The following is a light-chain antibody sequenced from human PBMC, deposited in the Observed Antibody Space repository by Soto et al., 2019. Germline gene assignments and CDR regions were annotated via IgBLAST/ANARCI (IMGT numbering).Light chain of an antibody. Sequence: QSVLTQPASVSGSPGQSITISCTGTSSDVGGYNYVSWYQQHPGKAPKLMIYDVSNRPSGVSDRFSGSKSANTASLTISGLQAEDEADYYCSSYKSSSTYVFGTGTKGTVL. CDR3: SSYKSSSTYV. CDR2: DVS. V-gene: IGLV2-14*01. J-gene: IGLJ1*01. CDR1: SSDVGGYNY.